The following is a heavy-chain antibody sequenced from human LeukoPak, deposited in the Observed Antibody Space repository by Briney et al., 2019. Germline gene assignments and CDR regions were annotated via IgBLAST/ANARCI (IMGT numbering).Heavy chain of an antibody. Sequence: PSETLSLTCTVSGGSINTYYWSWIRQPPGRGLEYIGYIYYNGRTDYNPSLKSRVTISIDTSKNQFSLKLSSVTAADTAVYYCARGSVATWISHSLAYTEYFQHWGQGTLVTVAS. J-gene: IGHJ1*01. V-gene: IGHV4-59*01. D-gene: IGHD1-1*01. CDR1: GGSINTYY. CDR2: IYYNGRT. CDR3: ARGSVATWISHSLAYTEYFQH.